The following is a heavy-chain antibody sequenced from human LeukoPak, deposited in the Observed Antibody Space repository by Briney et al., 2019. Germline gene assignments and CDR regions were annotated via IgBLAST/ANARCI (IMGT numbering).Heavy chain of an antibody. V-gene: IGHV3-30*03. CDR1: GFTFSNFG. D-gene: IGHD3-22*01. Sequence: QPGGSLRLSCAASGFTFSNFGMHWVRQAPGKGLEWVAVISDDGRHAYYAESVMGRCAISRDNSKNTLYLQVDSPRAEDTAVYYCARVNYYDSSATRGTMAFDIWGQGTMVTVSS. CDR3: ARVNYYDSSATRGTMAFDI. CDR2: ISDDGRHA. J-gene: IGHJ3*02.